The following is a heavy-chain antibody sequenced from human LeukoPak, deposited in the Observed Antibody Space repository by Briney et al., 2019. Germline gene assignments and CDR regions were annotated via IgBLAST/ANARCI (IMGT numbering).Heavy chain of an antibody. CDR3: AKDRYYYDSSGYVDY. CDR1: GFTFSSYG. Sequence: PGGSLRLSCAASGFTFSSYGMHWVRQAPGKGLEWVAFIRYDGSNKYYADSVKGRFTISRDNSKNTLYLQMKSLRAEDTAVYYCAKDRYYYDSSGYVDYWGQGTLVTVSS. J-gene: IGHJ4*02. CDR2: IRYDGSNK. V-gene: IGHV3-30*02. D-gene: IGHD3-22*01.